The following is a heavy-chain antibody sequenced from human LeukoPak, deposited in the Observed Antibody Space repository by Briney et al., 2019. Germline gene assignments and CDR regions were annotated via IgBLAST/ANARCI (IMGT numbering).Heavy chain of an antibody. Sequence: GRSLRLSCAASGFTFSSYGMHWVRQAPGKGLEWVAVIWYDGSNKYYADSVKGRFTISRDNSKNTLYLQMNSLRAEDTAVYYCARHQYDFWSGYPLYYFDYWGQGTLVTVSS. CDR1: GFTFSSYG. CDR2: IWYDGSNK. J-gene: IGHJ4*02. D-gene: IGHD3-3*01. CDR3: ARHQYDFWSGYPLYYFDY. V-gene: IGHV3-33*01.